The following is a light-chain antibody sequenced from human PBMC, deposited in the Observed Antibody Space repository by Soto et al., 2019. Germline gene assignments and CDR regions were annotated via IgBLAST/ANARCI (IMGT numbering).Light chain of an antibody. CDR1: QGISSY. Sequence: AIRMTQSPSSFSASTGDRVTITCRASQGISSYLAWYQQKPGKAPKLLIYAASTLQSGVPSRFSGSGSGTDFTLTISCLQPEDFATYYCQQYDSYPPTFGGGTKVEIK. V-gene: IGKV1-8*01. CDR3: QQYDSYPPT. J-gene: IGKJ4*01. CDR2: AAS.